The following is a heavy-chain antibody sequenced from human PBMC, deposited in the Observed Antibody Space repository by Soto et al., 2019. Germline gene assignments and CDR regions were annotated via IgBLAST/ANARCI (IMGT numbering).Heavy chain of an antibody. Sequence: ETLSLTCSASGGSITSSSHFWGWVRQPPGKGLEWIGAIYFTGNTYYTPSLKSRLTMSIDTSKNEFSLRLNSVTAADTAVYYCAGQTFTIAAASYGRSNWFDPWGPGTLVTVSS. V-gene: IGHV4-39*01. CDR3: AGQTFTIAAASYGRSNWFDP. J-gene: IGHJ5*02. CDR2: IYFTGNT. CDR1: GGSITSSSHF. D-gene: IGHD6-25*01.